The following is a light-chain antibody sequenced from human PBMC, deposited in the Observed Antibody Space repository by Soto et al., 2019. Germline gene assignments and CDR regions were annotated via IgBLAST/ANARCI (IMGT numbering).Light chain of an antibody. V-gene: IGKV3-15*01. J-gene: IGKJ4*01. CDR1: QSVSSN. Sequence: EIVMTQFPATLSVSPGERATLSCRASQSVSSNLAWYQQKPGQAPRLLIYGASTRATGIPARFSGSGSGTEFTLTISSLRSEDFAVYYCQQYDNWFAVTFGGGTKVEIK. CDR2: GAS. CDR3: QQYDNWFAVT.